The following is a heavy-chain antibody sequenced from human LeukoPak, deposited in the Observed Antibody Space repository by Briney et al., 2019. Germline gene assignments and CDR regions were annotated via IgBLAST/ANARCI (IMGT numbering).Heavy chain of an antibody. CDR3: ARPPGLDGYNRYDY. CDR2: INPNSGGT. J-gene: IGHJ4*02. Sequence: ASVKVSCKASGYTFTNYYPHWVRQAPGQGLEWMGWINPNSGGTNYAQKFQGRVTMTRDTSISTAYMELSRLRSDDTALYYCARPPGLDGYNRYDYWGQGTLVTVSS. D-gene: IGHD5-24*01. V-gene: IGHV1-2*02. CDR1: GYTFTNYY.